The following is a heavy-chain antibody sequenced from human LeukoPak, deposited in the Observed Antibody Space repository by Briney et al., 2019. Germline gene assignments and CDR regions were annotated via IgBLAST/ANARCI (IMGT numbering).Heavy chain of an antibody. CDR1: GYSFTSYF. CDR3: ARLNRPDGTDV. J-gene: IGHJ6*02. V-gene: IGHV5-51*01. Sequence: GESLKISCKASGYSFTSYFIGWVRQMPGKGLEWMGIIYPGDPDTRYSPSFQGQVTISADKSISIAYLQWSSLKASDTAMYYCARLNRPDGTDVWGQGTTVTVSS. CDR2: IYPGDPDT. D-gene: IGHD1-14*01.